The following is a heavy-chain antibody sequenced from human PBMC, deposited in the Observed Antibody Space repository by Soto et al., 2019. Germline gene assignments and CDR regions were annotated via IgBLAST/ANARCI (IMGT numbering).Heavy chain of an antibody. J-gene: IGHJ6*02. Sequence: GGSLRLSCAASGFTFSSYGMHWVRQAPGKGLEWVAVIWYDGSNKYYADSVKGRFTISRDNSKNTLYLQMNSLRAEDTAVYYCARDRKKVRGYYYNGMDVWGQGTTVTVSS. D-gene: IGHD3-10*01. V-gene: IGHV3-33*01. CDR1: GFTFSSYG. CDR3: ARDRKKVRGYYYNGMDV. CDR2: IWYDGSNK.